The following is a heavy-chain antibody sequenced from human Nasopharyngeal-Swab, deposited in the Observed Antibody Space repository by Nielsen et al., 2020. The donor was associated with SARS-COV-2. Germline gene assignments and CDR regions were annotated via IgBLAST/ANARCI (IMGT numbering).Heavy chain of an antibody. J-gene: IGHJ3*02. CDR1: GFTFSSYA. CDR3: AKDILPGRYDRTYDAFDI. Sequence: GESLKISCVASGFTFSSYAMSWVRQAPGKGLEWVSAISGSGGSTYYADSVKGRFTISRDNSKNTLYLQMNSLRAEDTAVYYCAKDILPGRYDRTYDAFDIWGQGTMVTVSS. CDR2: ISGSGGST. V-gene: IGHV3-23*01. D-gene: IGHD3-22*01.